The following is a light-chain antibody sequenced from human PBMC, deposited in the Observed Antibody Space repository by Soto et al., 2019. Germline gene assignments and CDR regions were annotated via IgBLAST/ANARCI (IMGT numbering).Light chain of an antibody. CDR2: DAS. CDR3: QRRF. Sequence: EIVLTQSPATLSLSPGERATLSCRASQSVSSYLAWYQQKAGQAPRLLLYDASNRATGIPARFSGSGSGTDFSLTIRSLEPEAFAVYYCQRRFFGGGTKVEIK. J-gene: IGKJ4*01. V-gene: IGKV3-11*01. CDR1: QSVSSY.